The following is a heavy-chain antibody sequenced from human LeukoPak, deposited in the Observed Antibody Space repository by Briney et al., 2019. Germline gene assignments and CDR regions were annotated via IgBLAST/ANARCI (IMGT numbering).Heavy chain of an antibody. V-gene: IGHV3-23*01. CDR2: ISGSGGST. J-gene: IGHJ5*02. D-gene: IGHD3-22*01. CDR3: AQSPLPYYYEVWFDP. CDR1: GFTFSSYA. Sequence: QSGGSLRLSCAASGFTFSSYAMSWVRQAPGKGLEWVSAISGSGGSTYYADSVKGRFTISRDNSKNTLYLQMNSLRAEDTAVYYCAQSPLPYYYEVWFDPWGQGTLVTVSS.